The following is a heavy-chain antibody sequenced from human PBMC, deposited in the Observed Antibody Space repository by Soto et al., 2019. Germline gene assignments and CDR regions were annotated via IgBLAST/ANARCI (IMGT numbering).Heavy chain of an antibody. CDR3: ARNRATTGDFDY. D-gene: IGHD1-1*01. CDR2: MSPDSGNT. CDR1: GYTFTSYD. V-gene: IGHV1-8*01. Sequence: ASVKVSCKASGYTFTSYDINWVRQASGQGLEWLGWMSPDSGNTGYAQKFQGRLTMTRSTSISTAYMELSSLRSEDTAVYYCARNRATTGDFDYWGQGTRVTVSS. J-gene: IGHJ4*02.